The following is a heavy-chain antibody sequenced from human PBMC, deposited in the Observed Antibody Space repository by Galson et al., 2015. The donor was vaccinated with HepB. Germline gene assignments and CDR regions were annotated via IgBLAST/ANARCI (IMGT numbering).Heavy chain of an antibody. V-gene: IGHV1-69*13. CDR3: ARGVKRSFLYCSGGSCLMGYYYMDV. CDR1: GGTFSSYA. CDR2: IIPIFGTA. D-gene: IGHD2-15*01. J-gene: IGHJ6*03. Sequence: SVKVSCKASGGTFSSYAISWVRQAPGQGLEWMGGIIPIFGTANYAQKFQGRVTITADESTSTAYMELSSLRSEDTAVYYCARGVKRSFLYCSGGSCLMGYYYMDVWGKGTTVTVSS.